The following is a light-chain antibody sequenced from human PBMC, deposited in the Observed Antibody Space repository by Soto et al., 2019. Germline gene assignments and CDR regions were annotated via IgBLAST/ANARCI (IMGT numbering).Light chain of an antibody. CDR3: QSFDSSRLGLL. CDR2: DNN. CDR1: SSNIGAGYA. Sequence: QSVLTQPPSVSGAPGQRVTISCTGSSSNIGAGYAVHWYQQLPGKAPKLLMYDNNNRPSGVPKRFSGSKSGTSASLAIAGVQTDDEADYFCQSFDSSRLGLLFGGGTKLTVL. V-gene: IGLV1-40*01. J-gene: IGLJ2*01.